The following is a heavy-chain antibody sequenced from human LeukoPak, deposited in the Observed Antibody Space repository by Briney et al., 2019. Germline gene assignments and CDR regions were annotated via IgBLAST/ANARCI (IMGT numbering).Heavy chain of an antibody. V-gene: IGHV1-69*15. D-gene: IGHD2-21*01. Sequence: ASVKVSCKTSGGTFTSYAITWVRQAPGQGLEWMGKIIPISGTTNYAQKFQGRVTITADESTSTAYMELSSLRSEDTAVYYCAVDAYLGGHLGNWFDPWGQGTLVTVFS. CDR2: IIPISGTT. CDR3: AVDAYLGGHLGNWFDP. CDR1: GGTFTSYA. J-gene: IGHJ5*02.